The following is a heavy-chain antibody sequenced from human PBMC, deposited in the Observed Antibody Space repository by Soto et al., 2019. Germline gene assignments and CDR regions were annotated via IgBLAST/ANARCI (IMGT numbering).Heavy chain of an antibody. CDR1: GFTFSSYG. CDR3: AKVAELRYSSSWYDINPDY. CDR2: ISYDGSNK. J-gene: IGHJ4*02. Sequence: PGGSLRLSCAASGFTFSSYGMHWVRQAPGKGLEWVAVISYDGSNKYYADSVKGRFTISRDNSKNTLYLQMNSLRAEDTAVYYCAKVAELRYSSSWYDINPDYWGQGTLVTVSS. D-gene: IGHD6-13*01. V-gene: IGHV3-30*18.